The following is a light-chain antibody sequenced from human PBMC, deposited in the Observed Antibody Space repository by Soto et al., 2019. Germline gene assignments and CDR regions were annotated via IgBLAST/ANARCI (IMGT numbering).Light chain of an antibody. CDR1: RSDVGGYGY. J-gene: IGLJ2*01. CDR2: EVT. Sequence: QSALIQPPSASGSPGQSVTISCTGTRSDVGGYGYVSWYQQYPGKAPKLMIYEVTKRPSGVPDRFSGSKSGNTASLTVSGLQTEDEADYYCSSYAGSNPDVVFGGGTKVTVL. V-gene: IGLV2-8*01. CDR3: SSYAGSNPDVV.